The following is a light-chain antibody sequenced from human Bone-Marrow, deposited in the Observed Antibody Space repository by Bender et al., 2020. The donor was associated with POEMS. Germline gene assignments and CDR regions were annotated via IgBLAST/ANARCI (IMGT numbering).Light chain of an antibody. V-gene: IGLV2-23*02. CDR2: DVS. J-gene: IGLJ2*01. CDR1: SNDVGGYNY. CDR3: CSYAGSSTFVV. Sequence: QSALTQPASVSGSPGQSITISCTGTSNDVGGYNYVSWYQQQPGRAPKLMIYDVSNRPSGVSNRFSGSKSGNTASLTISELQAEDEADYYCCSYAGSSTFVVFGGGTKLTVL.